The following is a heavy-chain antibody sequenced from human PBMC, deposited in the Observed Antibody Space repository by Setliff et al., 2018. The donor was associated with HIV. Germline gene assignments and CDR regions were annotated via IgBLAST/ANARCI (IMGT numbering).Heavy chain of an antibody. V-gene: IGHV1-2*02. CDR3: ARDRLSYNFYYYGMDV. Sequence: ASVKVSCKAPGDTFTGYYMHWVRQAPGLGLEWMGWINPNSGGTNYAQKFQGRVIMTRDTSISTAYMQLSRLRSDDTAVYYCARDRLSYNFYYYGMDVWGQGTTVTVSS. J-gene: IGHJ6*02. CDR1: GDTFTGYY. CDR2: INPNSGGT. D-gene: IGHD1-26*01.